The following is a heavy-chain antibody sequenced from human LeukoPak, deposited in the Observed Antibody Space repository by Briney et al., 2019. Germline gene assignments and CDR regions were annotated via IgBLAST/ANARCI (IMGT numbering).Heavy chain of an antibody. CDR2: IYYSGST. V-gene: IGHV4-59*01. CDR1: GGSISSYY. J-gene: IGHJ5*02. CDR3: ARSYAAYNWFDP. Sequence: SETLSLTCTVSGGSISSYYWSWIRQPPGKGLEWIGYIYYSGSTNYNPSLKSRVTISVDTSKNQFSLKLSSVTAADTAVYYCARSYAAYNWFDPWGQGTLVTVSS. D-gene: IGHD1-26*01.